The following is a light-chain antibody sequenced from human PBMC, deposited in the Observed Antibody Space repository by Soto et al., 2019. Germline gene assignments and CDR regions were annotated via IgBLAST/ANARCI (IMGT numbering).Light chain of an antibody. Sequence: EIVLTQSPGPLSLSPGERATLSCRASQSVSNNLAWYQQKPGQAPRLLIYGASTRATGIPARFSGSGSGTEFTLTISSLQSEDFAVYYCQQYNNWPRTFGQGTKVDIK. CDR1: QSVSNN. CDR2: GAS. V-gene: IGKV3-15*01. CDR3: QQYNNWPRT. J-gene: IGKJ1*01.